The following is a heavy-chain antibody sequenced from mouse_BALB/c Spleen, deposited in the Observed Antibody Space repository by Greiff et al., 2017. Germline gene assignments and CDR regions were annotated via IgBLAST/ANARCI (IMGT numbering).Heavy chain of an antibody. Sequence: VKVVESGPGLVAPSQSLSITCTVSGFSLTSYGVHWVRQPPGKGLEWLGVIWAGGSTNYNSALMSRLSISKDNSKSQVFLKMNSLQTDDTAMYYCATYGYDGGYFDVWGAGTTVTVSS. J-gene: IGHJ1*01. D-gene: IGHD2-2*01. CDR2: IWAGGST. CDR3: ATYGYDGGYFDV. V-gene: IGHV2-9*02. CDR1: GFSLTSYG.